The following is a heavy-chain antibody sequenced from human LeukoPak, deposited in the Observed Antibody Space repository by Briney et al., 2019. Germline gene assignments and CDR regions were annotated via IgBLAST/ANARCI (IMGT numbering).Heavy chain of an antibody. CDR1: GGSISSYY. D-gene: IGHD1-1*01. V-gene: IGHV4-4*07. CDR3: ASWNPRSDGMDV. Sequence: PSETLSLTCTVSGGSISSYYWSWIRQPAGKGLEWIGRIYISGSTNYNPSLKSRVTMSVDTSNNQFSLRLSSVTAADTAVHYCASWNPRSDGMDVWGQGTTVTVSS. CDR2: IYISGST. J-gene: IGHJ6*02.